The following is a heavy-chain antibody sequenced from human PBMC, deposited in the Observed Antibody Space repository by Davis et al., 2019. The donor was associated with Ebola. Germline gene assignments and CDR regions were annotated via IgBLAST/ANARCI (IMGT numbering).Heavy chain of an antibody. D-gene: IGHD6-19*01. CDR1: GFTVSSNY. CDR3: ARDLRIAVAPVGY. CDR2: ISSRATTI. Sequence: GESLKISCAASGFTVSSNYMSWVRQAPGKGLEWVSVISSRATTIYYADSVRGRFTISRDNSKNTLYLQMNSLRAEDTAVYYCARDLRIAVAPVGYWGQGTLVTVSS. J-gene: IGHJ4*02. V-gene: IGHV3-66*01.